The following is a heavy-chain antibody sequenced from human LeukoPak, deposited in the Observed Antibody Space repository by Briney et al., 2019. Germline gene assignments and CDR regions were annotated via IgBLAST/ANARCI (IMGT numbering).Heavy chain of an antibody. CDR2: IYHSGST. D-gene: IGHD3-10*01. J-gene: IGHJ6*03. CDR3: ARDLYRNYYGSRGVYYYYMDV. V-gene: IGHV4-30-2*01. CDR1: GGSISSGGYY. Sequence: SETLSLTCTVSGGSISSGGYYWSWIRQPPGKGLEWIGYIYHSGSTYYNPSLKSRVTISVDRSKNQFSLKLSSVTAADTAVYYCARDLYRNYYGSRGVYYYYMDVWGKGTTVTVSS.